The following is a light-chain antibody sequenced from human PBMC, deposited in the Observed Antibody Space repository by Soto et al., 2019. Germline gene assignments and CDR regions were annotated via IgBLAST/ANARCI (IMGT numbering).Light chain of an antibody. CDR1: QSISTY. V-gene: IGKV1-39*01. Sequence: DIPMTQSPSSLSASVGDRVTITCRASQSISTYLQWDQQKAGKAPKLLIYAASTLQSGFPSRFSASGSGTDFTLDLNSLQPEEFATYYCQRGYCSPWTFGQGTIVEIK. CDR3: QRGYCSPWT. J-gene: IGKJ1*01. CDR2: AAS.